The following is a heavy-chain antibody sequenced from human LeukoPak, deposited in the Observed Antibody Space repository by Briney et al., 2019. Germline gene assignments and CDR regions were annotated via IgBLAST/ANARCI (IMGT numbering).Heavy chain of an antibody. D-gene: IGHD2-8*01. J-gene: IGHJ4*02. CDR2: ISHDAANT. CDR3: TRDANGLSY. V-gene: IGHV3-74*01. Sequence: PGGSLRLSCAASGFTFSTYRMHWVRQAPGKGLVWVSLISHDAANTNYADSVRGRFTVSRDNAKNTLYLQMNSLGAEDTAVYYCTRDANGLSYWGQGALVTVSS. CDR1: GFTFSTYR.